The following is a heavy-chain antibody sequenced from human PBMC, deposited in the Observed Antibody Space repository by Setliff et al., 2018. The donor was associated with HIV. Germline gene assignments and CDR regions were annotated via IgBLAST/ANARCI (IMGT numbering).Heavy chain of an antibody. CDR1: GVSISGHF. V-gene: IGHV4-4*09. CDR2: IYTSGTT. CDR3: ARLIHTGLLYFDY. D-gene: IGHD2-8*02. J-gene: IGHJ4*02. Sequence: PSETLSLTCFVSGVSISGHFWGWIRQPPGKGLEWIGYIYTSGTTEYNPSLDSRVTISVGTSRDQFSLNLRSVTAADTALYFCARLIHTGLLYFDYWGLGMLVTVSS.